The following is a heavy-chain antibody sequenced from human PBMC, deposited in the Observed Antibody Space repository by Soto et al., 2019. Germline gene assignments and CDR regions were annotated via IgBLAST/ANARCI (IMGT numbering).Heavy chain of an antibody. D-gene: IGHD1-1*01. CDR1: GGSFSGYY. Sequence: QVQLQQWGAGLLKPSETLSLTCAVYGGSFSGYYWSWIRQPPGKGLEWIGEINHSGSTNYNPSLKSRVTISVDTSKNQFSLKLSSVTAADTGVYYCASKGYLNYCCGMDVCGQVTTVTVSS. J-gene: IGHJ6*02. CDR2: INHSGST. CDR3: ASKGYLNYCCGMDV. V-gene: IGHV4-34*01.